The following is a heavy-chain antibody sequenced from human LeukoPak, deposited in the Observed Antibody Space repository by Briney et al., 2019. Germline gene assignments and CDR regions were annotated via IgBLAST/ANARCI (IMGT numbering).Heavy chain of an antibody. V-gene: IGHV3-23*01. CDR3: AKAGLPSAIVVVPAAKTPTGYNWFDP. CDR2: ISGSCGRT. CDR1: GFTFSSYA. J-gene: IGHJ5*02. Sequence: LSGGSLRLSCAASGFTFSSYAMSWVRQAPGKGLELVSAISGSCGRTYYADSVKGGFTISRDNSKNTLYLQMNSLRAEDTAVYYCAKAGLPSAIVVVPAAKTPTGYNWFDPWGQGTLVTVSS. D-gene: IGHD2-2*01.